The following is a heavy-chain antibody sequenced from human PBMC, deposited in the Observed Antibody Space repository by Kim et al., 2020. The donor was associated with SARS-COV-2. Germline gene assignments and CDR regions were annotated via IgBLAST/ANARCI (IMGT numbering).Heavy chain of an antibody. CDR1: GGTFSSYA. CDR2: IIPIFGTA. D-gene: IGHD2-21*02. Sequence: SVKVSCKASGGTFSSYAISWVRQAPGQGLEWMGGIIPIFGTANYAQKFQGRVTITADESTSTAYMELSSLRSEDTAVYYCARDVLYCGGDCYPLHYYYYGMDVWGQGTTVTVSS. V-gene: IGHV1-69*13. CDR3: ARDVLYCGGDCYPLHYYYYGMDV. J-gene: IGHJ6*02.